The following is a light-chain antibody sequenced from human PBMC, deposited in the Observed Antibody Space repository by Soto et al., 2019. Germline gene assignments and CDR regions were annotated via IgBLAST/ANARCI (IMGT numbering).Light chain of an antibody. V-gene: IGKV1-39*01. CDR3: QQSYRWNT. CDR1: QSISSY. J-gene: IGKJ2*01. Sequence: DIQMTQSPSSLTASVEDRVTITCRASQSISSYLNWYQQKPGKAPKLLIYAASSLQSGVPSRFSGSGSGTDFTLTISSLQPEDFATYYCQQSYRWNTFGQGTKLEIK. CDR2: AAS.